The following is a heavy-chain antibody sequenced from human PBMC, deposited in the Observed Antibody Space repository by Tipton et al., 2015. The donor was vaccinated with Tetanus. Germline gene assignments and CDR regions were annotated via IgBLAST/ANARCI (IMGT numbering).Heavy chain of an antibody. J-gene: IGHJ4*02. CDR1: GGSISSYY. Sequence: TLSLTCTVSGGSISSYYWSWIRQAPGKGLEWIGYVYSTGSASYSPSLSRRVTISIDTSTNQFSLQLNSVTPEDTAVYYCTRGNEDRNFDYWGQGSLVTVS. CDR2: VYSTGSA. V-gene: IGHV4-59*08. D-gene: IGHD1-1*01. CDR3: TRGNEDRNFDY.